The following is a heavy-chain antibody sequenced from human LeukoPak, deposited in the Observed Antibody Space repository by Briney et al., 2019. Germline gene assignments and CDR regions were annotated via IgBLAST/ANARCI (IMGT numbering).Heavy chain of an antibody. CDR2: IYYSGST. V-gene: IGHV4-59*11. CDR3: ARGGLAAAAGYYYYYYMDV. Sequence: SETLSLTCTVSGGSISSHYWSWIRQPPGKGLEWIGYIYYSGSTNYNPSLKSRVTISVDTSKNQFSLKLSSVTAADTAVYYCARGGLAAAAGYYYYYYMDVWGKGTTVTVSS. CDR1: GGSISSHY. D-gene: IGHD6-13*01. J-gene: IGHJ6*03.